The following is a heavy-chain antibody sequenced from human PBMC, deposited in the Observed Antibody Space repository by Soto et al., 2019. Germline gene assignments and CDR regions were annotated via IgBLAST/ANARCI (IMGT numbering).Heavy chain of an antibody. CDR2: IYTSGST. Sequence: PSETLSLTGTVSGGSISSYYLSWILQPAGKGLEWIGRIYTSGSTNYNPSLKSRVAMSVDTSKNQFSLKLSSVTAADTAVYYCARGRAYSNWAGYYYYGMDVWGQGTTVTVS. CDR3: ARGRAYSNWAGYYYYGMDV. CDR1: GGSISSYY. J-gene: IGHJ6*02. V-gene: IGHV4-4*07. D-gene: IGHD4-4*01.